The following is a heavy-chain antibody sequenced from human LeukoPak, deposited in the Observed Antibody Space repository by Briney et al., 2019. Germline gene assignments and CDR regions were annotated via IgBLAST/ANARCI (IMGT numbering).Heavy chain of an antibody. Sequence: GGSLRLSCAASGFTFSSYAMSWVRQAPGKGLEWVSAISGSGGSTYYADSVKGRFTISRDNSKNTLYLQMNSLRAEDTAVYYCAKDLLRKRVEMATIRPGYWGQGTLVTVSS. CDR1: GFTFSSYA. D-gene: IGHD5-24*01. CDR3: AKDLLRKRVEMATIRPGY. CDR2: ISGSGGST. V-gene: IGHV3-23*01. J-gene: IGHJ4*02.